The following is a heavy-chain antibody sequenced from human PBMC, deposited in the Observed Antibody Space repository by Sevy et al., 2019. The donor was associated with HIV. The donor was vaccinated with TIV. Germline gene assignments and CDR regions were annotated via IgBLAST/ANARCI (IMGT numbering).Heavy chain of an antibody. CDR1: GGSVSSGNAY. D-gene: IGHD6-13*01. J-gene: IGHJ4*02. Sequence: SETLSLTCTVSGGSVSSGNAYWSWIRQPPGKGLEWIGYIPYIGSTNYNPSLKSRVTISVDTSKTQLSLRLSSLTAADTAIYYCVRDRIAAAGGYFDYWGQGTLVTVSS. CDR2: IPYIGST. V-gene: IGHV4-61*01. CDR3: VRDRIAAAGGYFDY.